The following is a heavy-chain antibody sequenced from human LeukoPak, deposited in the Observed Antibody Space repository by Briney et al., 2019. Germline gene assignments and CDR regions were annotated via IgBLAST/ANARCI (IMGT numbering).Heavy chain of an antibody. V-gene: IGHV3-23*01. Sequence: GGSLRLSCAASGFTFSSYAMSWVRQAPGKGLERVSAISGSGGSTYYANSVKGRFTISRDNSKNTLYLQMNSLRAEDTAVYYCADYRGSGWYYFDYWGQGTLVTVSS. D-gene: IGHD6-19*01. CDR3: ADYRGSGWYYFDY. J-gene: IGHJ4*02. CDR2: ISGSGGST. CDR1: GFTFSSYA.